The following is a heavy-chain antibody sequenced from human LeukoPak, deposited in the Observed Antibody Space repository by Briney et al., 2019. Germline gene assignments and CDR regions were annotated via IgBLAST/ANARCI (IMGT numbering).Heavy chain of an antibody. D-gene: IGHD6-13*01. Sequence: SVKVSCKASGGTFSSYAISWVRQAPGQGLEWMGRIIPILGIANYAQKFQGRVTITADKSTSTAYMELGSLRSEDTAVYYCARDYSSSWYYPGAFDIWGQGTMVTVSS. V-gene: IGHV1-69*04. J-gene: IGHJ3*02. CDR2: IIPILGIA. CDR3: ARDYSSSWYYPGAFDI. CDR1: GGTFSSYA.